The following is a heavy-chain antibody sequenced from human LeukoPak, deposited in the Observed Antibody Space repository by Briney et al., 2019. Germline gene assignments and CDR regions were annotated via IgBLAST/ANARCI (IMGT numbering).Heavy chain of an antibody. V-gene: IGHV3-30*02. J-gene: IGHJ4*02. CDR2: IRYDGSNK. CDR3: AKVFGYCSGGSCSNFDY. D-gene: IGHD2-15*01. CDR1: GFTFSSYG. Sequence: GGSLRLSCAASGFTFSSYGMHWVRQAPGKGLEWVAFIRYDGSNKYYADSVKGRFTISRDNSKNTLYLQMNSLRAEDTAVYYCAKVFGYCSGGSCSNFDYWGQGTLVTVSS.